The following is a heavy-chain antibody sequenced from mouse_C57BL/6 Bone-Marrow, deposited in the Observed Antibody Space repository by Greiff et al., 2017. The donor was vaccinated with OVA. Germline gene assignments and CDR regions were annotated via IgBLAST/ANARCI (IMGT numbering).Heavy chain of an antibody. CDR2: IWSGGST. CDR3: AKNSRAYCGGVPWFAH. V-gene: IGHV2-2*01. Sequence: VQLQQSGPGLVQPSQSLSITCTVSGFSLTSYGVHWVRQSPGKGLEWLGVIWSGGSTDYNAAFISRLSISKDNSKSQVFFKMNSLQAGDTAIYYCAKNSRAYCGGVPWFAHWGRGTLLSLSA. CDR1: GFSLTSYG. J-gene: IGHJ3*01.